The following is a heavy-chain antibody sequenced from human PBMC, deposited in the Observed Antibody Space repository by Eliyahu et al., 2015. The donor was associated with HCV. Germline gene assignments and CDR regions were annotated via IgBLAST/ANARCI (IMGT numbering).Heavy chain of an antibody. CDR2: SYYNGXT. CDR3: ARGGGYCSSTSCYSRFDY. J-gene: IGHJ4*02. D-gene: IGHD2-2*01. CDR1: GGSXSRYY. V-gene: IGHV4-59*01. Sequence: QVQLQESGPGLVKPSETLSLTCTVXGGSXSRYYWSWXRQPPGKGLXWIGXSYYNGXTNXNPSLKSRVTISVDTSKNQFSLKLSSVTAADTAVYYCARGGGYCSSTSCYSRFDYWGQGTLVTVSS.